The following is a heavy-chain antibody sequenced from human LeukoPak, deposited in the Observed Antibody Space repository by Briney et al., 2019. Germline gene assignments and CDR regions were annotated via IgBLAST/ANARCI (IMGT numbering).Heavy chain of an antibody. D-gene: IGHD3-10*01. J-gene: IGHJ5*02. CDR1: GGSISCGDYY. CDR2: IYYSGST. V-gene: IGHV4-30-4*08. CDR3: ARAPTYGSGSYAIDP. Sequence: SETLSLTCTVSGGSISCGDYYWSWIRQPPGKGLEWIGYIYYSGSTYYNPSLKSRVTISVDTSKNQFSLKLSSVTAADTAVYYCARAPTYGSGSYAIDPWGQGTLVTVSS.